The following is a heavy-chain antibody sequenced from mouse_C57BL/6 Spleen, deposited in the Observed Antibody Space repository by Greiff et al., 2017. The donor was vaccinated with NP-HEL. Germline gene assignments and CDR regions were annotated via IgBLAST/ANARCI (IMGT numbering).Heavy chain of an antibody. CDR2: ISSGSSNI. CDR3: ARGGYGSRAWFAY. V-gene: IGHV5-17*01. D-gene: IGHD1-1*01. J-gene: IGHJ3*01. CDR1: GFTFSDYG. Sequence: EVQLQESGGGLVKPGGSLKLSCAASGFTFSDYGMHWVRQAPEKGLEWVAYISSGSSNIYYADTVKGRFTISRDNAKNTLFLQMTSLRSEDTAMYYCARGGYGSRAWFAYWGQGTLVTVSA.